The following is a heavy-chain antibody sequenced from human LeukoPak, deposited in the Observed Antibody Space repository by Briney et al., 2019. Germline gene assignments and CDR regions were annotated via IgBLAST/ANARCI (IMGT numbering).Heavy chain of an antibody. J-gene: IGHJ4*02. CDR2: ISSSGSTI. CDR3: ARGGYSGYDALDY. CDR1: GFTFSDYY. D-gene: IGHD5-12*01. V-gene: IGHV3-11*01. Sequence: PGGSLRLSCAASGFTFSDYYMSWVRQAPGKGLEWVSYISSSGSTIYYADSVKGRFTISRDNAKNSLYLQMNSLRAEDTAVHYCARGGYSGYDALDYWGQGTLVTVSS.